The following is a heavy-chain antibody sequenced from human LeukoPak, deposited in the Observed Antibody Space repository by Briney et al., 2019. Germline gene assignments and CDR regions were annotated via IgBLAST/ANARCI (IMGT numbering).Heavy chain of an antibody. CDR1: GGSFSGYY. Sequence: PSETLSLTCAVYGGSFSGYYWSWIRQPPGKGLEWIGEINHSGSTNYNPSLKSRVTISVDTSKNQFSLKLSSVTAADTAVYYCARWQACSSTSCLNWFDPWGQGTLVTVSS. D-gene: IGHD2-2*01. CDR3: ARWQACSSTSCLNWFDP. J-gene: IGHJ5*02. V-gene: IGHV4-34*01. CDR2: INHSGST.